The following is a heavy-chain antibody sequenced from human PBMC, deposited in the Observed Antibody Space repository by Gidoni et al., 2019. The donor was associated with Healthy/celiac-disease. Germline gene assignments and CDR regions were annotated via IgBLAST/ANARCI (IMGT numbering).Heavy chain of an antibody. Sequence: EVQLVESGGGLVQPGRSLSLSCAASGFTFDDYAMHWVRQAPGKGLEWVSGISWNSGSIGYADSVKGRFTISRDNAKNSLYLQMNSLRAEDTALYYCAKGEVGATRGDFDYWGQGTLVTVSS. CDR2: ISWNSGSI. CDR1: GFTFDDYA. J-gene: IGHJ4*02. V-gene: IGHV3-9*01. D-gene: IGHD1-26*01. CDR3: AKGEVGATRGDFDY.